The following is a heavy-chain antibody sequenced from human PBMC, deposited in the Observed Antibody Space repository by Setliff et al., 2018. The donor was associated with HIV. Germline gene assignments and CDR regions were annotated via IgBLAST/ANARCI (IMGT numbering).Heavy chain of an antibody. CDR3: ARCYYDSSGPTDAFDI. CDR1: VYTFTNYY. J-gene: IGHJ3*02. D-gene: IGHD3-22*01. CDR2: INPSGGRT. Sequence: SAVKVSCKASVYTFTNYYIHWVRQAPGQGREWMGLINPSGGRTSYAQKFQGRLTMTRDTSRSTVYMELSSLRSEDTAVYYCARCYYDSSGPTDAFDIWGQGTVVTVSS. V-gene: IGHV1-46*01.